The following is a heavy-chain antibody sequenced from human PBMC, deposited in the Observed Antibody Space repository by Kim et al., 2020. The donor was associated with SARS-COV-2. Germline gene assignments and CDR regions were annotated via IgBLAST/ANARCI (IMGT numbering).Heavy chain of an antibody. D-gene: IGHD4-17*01. CDR1: GYSFNTYW. J-gene: IGHJ4*02. CDR2: IYPGDSDT. CDR3: TRGDYGDYGGVY. Sequence: GESLKISCKGSGYSFNTYWIGWVRQMPGKGLEWMGIIYPGDSDTRYSPSFQGQVTITADKAINTAYLQWSSLKATDTATYDCTRGDYGDYGGVYGGQGNL. V-gene: IGHV5-51*01.